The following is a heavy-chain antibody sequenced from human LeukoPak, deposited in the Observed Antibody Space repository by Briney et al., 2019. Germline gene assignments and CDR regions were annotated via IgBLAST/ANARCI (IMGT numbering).Heavy chain of an antibody. J-gene: IGHJ6*03. D-gene: IGHD2-2*01. Sequence: SETLSLTCTVSGDSISSGTFYWSWIRQPPGKGLEWVGYIHHSGSTYYNPSLKSRVTISLDRSKNRFSLRLSSVTAADTAVYYCARAPLYCSSTSCSSETFMDVWGKGTTVTVSS. V-gene: IGHV4-30-2*01. CDR1: GDSISSGTFY. CDR2: IHHSGST. CDR3: ARAPLYCSSTSCSSETFMDV.